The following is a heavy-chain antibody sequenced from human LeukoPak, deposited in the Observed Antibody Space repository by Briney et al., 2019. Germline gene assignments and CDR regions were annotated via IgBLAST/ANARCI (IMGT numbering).Heavy chain of an antibody. J-gene: IGHJ6*03. CDR2: INPIFGTA. D-gene: IGHD5-12*01. CDR3: ARSVATYCYYYYMDV. CDR1: GGTFSSYA. Sequence: ASVKVSCKASGGTFSSYAISWVRQAPGQGLEWMGGINPIFGTANYAQKFQGRVTITADESTSTAYMELSSLRSEDTAVYYCARSVATYCYYYYMDVWGKGTTVTVSS. V-gene: IGHV1-69*13.